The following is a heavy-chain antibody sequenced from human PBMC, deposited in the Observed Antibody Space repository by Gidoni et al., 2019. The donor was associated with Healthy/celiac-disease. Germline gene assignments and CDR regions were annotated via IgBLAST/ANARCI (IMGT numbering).Heavy chain of an antibody. D-gene: IGHD3-22*01. CDR2: ISYDGSNK. Sequence: QVQLVESGGGVVQPGRSLRLSCAASGFTFSSYAMHWVRQAPGKGLEWVAVISYDGSNKYYADSVKGRFTISRDNSKNTLYLQMNSLRAEDTAVYYCARVRIPYEYYDSSGYYDAFDIWGQGTMVTVSS. CDR1: GFTFSSYA. V-gene: IGHV3-30-3*01. CDR3: ARVRIPYEYYDSSGYYDAFDI. J-gene: IGHJ3*02.